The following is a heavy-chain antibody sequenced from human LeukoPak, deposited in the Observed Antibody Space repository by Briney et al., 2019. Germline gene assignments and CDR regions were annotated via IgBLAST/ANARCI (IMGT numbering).Heavy chain of an antibody. Sequence: SLRLSCAASGFTFDDYAMHWVRQAPGKGLEWVSGISWNSGSIGYADSVKGRFTISRDNAKNSLYLQMNSLRAEDTALYYCAKESSSGGDLDYWGQGTLVTVSS. V-gene: IGHV3-9*01. CDR1: GFTFDDYA. CDR3: AKESSSGGDLDY. D-gene: IGHD6-19*01. J-gene: IGHJ4*02. CDR2: ISWNSGSI.